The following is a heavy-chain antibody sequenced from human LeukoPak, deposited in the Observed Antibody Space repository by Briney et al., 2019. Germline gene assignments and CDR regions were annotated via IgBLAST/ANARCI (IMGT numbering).Heavy chain of an antibody. CDR2: ISGSGGST. CDR1: GFTFSSYA. V-gene: IGHV3-23*01. CDR3: AKVLGIAAAKMSWDFDY. J-gene: IGHJ4*02. D-gene: IGHD6-13*01. Sequence: GGSLRLSCAASGFTFSSYAMSWVRQAPGKGLEWVSAISGSGGSTYCADSVKGRFTISRDNSKNTLYLQMNSLRAEDTAVYYCAKVLGIAAAKMSWDFDYWGQGTLVTVSS.